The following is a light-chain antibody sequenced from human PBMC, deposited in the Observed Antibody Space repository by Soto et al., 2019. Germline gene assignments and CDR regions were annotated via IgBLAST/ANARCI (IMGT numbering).Light chain of an antibody. CDR2: DAS. J-gene: IGKJ1*01. CDR3: KQYENYWT. V-gene: IGKV1-5*01. CDR1: QSISSW. Sequence: DIQMTQSPSTLPATAGARVTITCRASQSISSWLAWYQHKPGKAPKLLIYDASNLDSGVPSRFSGSGSGTEFSLTISNLQPEDCATYYCKQYENYWTFGQGNKVDIK.